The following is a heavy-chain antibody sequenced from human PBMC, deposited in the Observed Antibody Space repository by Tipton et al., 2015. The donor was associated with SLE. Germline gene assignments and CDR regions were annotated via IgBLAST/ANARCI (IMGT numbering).Heavy chain of an antibody. CDR2: ISSSGSTI. V-gene: IGHV3-48*03. Sequence: SLRLSCAASGFTFSSYEMNWVRQAPGKGLEWVSYISSSGSTIYYADSVKGRFTISRDNAKNSLYLQMNSLRAEDTAVYYCARERPLAYFDYWGQGTLVTVSS. CDR3: ARERPLAYFDY. J-gene: IGHJ4*02. CDR1: GFTFSSYE.